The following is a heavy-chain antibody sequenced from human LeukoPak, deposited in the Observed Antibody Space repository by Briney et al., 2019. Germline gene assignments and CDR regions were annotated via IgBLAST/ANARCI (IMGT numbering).Heavy chain of an antibody. Sequence: GGSLRLSCAVSEFIFSNYAMHWVRQPPGKGLEWVAVVSSHGNDGYYADSVRGRFTISRDNSKNTLYLQIDSLRLEDTAIYCCTRDAYNFNDFDYWGQGTLVTVSS. CDR2: VSSHGNDG. CDR3: TRDAYNFNDFDY. J-gene: IGHJ4*02. D-gene: IGHD5-24*01. CDR1: EFIFSNYA. V-gene: IGHV3-30*17.